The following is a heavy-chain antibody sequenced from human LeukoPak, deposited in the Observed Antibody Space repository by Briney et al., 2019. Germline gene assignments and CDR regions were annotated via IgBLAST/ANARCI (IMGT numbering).Heavy chain of an antibody. V-gene: IGHV4-59*08. CDR3: ARLRSPGDTSTRFHFDY. Sequence: PSETLSLTCTVSGGSISSYYWSWIRQPPGKGLEWIGYIYYSGSTNYNPSLKSRVTISVDTSKNQFSLKLSSVTAADTAVYYCARLRSPGDTSTRFHFDYWGQGTLVTVSS. CDR2: IYYSGST. D-gene: IGHD4-17*01. J-gene: IGHJ4*02. CDR1: GGSISSYY.